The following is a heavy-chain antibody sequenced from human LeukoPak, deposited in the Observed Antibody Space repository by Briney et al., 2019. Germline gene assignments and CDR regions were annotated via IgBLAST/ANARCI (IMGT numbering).Heavy chain of an antibody. V-gene: IGHV3-30-3*01. CDR1: GFTFSSYA. Sequence: QPGRSLRLSCAASGFTFSSYAMYWVRQAPGKGLEWVTLISYDGSNKHYADSVKGRFTISRDNSKNTLDLQMNSLRTEDTAVYYCARPMYGSSSHHYYYGMDVWGQGTTVIVSS. CDR2: ISYDGSNK. D-gene: IGHD6-6*01. J-gene: IGHJ6*02. CDR3: ARPMYGSSSHHYYYGMDV.